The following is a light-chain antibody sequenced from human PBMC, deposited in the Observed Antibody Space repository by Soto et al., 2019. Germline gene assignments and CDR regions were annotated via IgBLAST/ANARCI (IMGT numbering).Light chain of an antibody. J-gene: IGKJ1*01. V-gene: IGKV3-11*01. Sequence: ELVLTQSPATLSAFPGDRVTLSCRASQAVNTRLAWYQHKPGQAPRLLIYLTSNRAAGVPSRFSAWGSETDFTLTISGVQPEDFAVYYCHQRQSWPRTFGQGTKVDIK. CDR2: LTS. CDR1: QAVNTR. CDR3: HQRQSWPRT.